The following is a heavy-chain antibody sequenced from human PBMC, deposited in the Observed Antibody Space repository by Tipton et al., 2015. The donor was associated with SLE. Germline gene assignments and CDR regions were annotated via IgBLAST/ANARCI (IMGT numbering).Heavy chain of an antibody. CDR3: ARGELYDYGMDV. V-gene: IGHV4-59*08. D-gene: IGHD1-26*01. CDR1: GGSISSHY. Sequence: TLSLTCTVSGGSISSHYWSWIRQPPGKGLEWIGYIYYSGSTNYNPSLKSRVTISVDTSKNQFSLKLSSVTAADTAVYYCARGELYDYGMDVWGQGTTVTVSS. CDR2: IYYSGST. J-gene: IGHJ6*02.